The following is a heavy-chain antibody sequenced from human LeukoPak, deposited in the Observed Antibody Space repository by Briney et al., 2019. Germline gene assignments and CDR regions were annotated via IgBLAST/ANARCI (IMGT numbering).Heavy chain of an antibody. V-gene: IGHV1-46*02. CDR1: GYTLNN. Sequence: GASVKVSCKASGYTLNNMHWVRQAPGQGLEWMGIINPSGGSTSYAQKFQGRVTMTRDTSTSTVYMELSSLTSGDTAVYYCARDGGYCVDPWGQGTLVTVSS. J-gene: IGHJ5*02. CDR2: INPSGGST. CDR3: ARDGGYCVDP. D-gene: IGHD2-15*01.